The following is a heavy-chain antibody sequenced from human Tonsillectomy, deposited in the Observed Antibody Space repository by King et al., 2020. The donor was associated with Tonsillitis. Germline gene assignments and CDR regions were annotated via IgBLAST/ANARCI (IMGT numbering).Heavy chain of an antibody. CDR1: GFTFSSYA. CDR3: ARDQVPLGELPPLPPQH. D-gene: IGHD1-26*01. CDR2: ISYDGSNK. V-gene: IGHV3-30*04. Sequence: VQLVESGGGVVQPGRSLRLSCAASGFTFSSYAMHWVRQAPGKGLEWVAVISYDGSNKYYADSVKGRFTISRDNSKNTLYLQMNSLRAEDTAVYYCARDQVPLGELPPLPPQHWGQGTLVTVSS. J-gene: IGHJ1*01.